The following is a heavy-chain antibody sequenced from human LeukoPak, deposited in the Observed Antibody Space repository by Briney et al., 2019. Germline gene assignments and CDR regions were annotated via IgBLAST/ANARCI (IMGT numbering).Heavy chain of an antibody. V-gene: IGHV1-2*02. CDR1: GYTFTSYG. D-gene: IGHD6-6*01. Sequence: GASVKVSCKASGYTFTSYGISWVRQAPGQGLEWMGWINPKSGGTNYAEKFQGRVTMTRDTSISTAYMELNRLRSDDTAVYYCARGEAYSSSSSAYNYYMDVWGKGTTVTVSS. CDR2: INPKSGGT. CDR3: ARGEAYSSSSSAYNYYMDV. J-gene: IGHJ6*03.